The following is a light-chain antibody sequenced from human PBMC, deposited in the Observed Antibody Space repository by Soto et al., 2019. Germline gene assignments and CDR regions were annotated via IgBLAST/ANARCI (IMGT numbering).Light chain of an antibody. Sequence: DIQMTQSPSSLSAPVGDRVTITCRASQDIANYLNWYQQRPGKAPKLLIYDATNLETGVPSRFSGSRSGTDFTFTISSLQPEDVATYYCQQYDNLQITFGQGTRLEIK. CDR1: QDIANY. CDR3: QQYDNLQIT. V-gene: IGKV1-33*01. CDR2: DAT. J-gene: IGKJ5*01.